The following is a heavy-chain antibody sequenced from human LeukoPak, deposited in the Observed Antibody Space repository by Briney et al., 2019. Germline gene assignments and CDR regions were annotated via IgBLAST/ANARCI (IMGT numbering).Heavy chain of an antibody. J-gene: IGHJ5*02. D-gene: IGHD2-2*01. CDR1: GFTFSSYS. V-gene: IGHV3-21*01. Sequence: PGGSLRLSCAASGFTFSSYSMNWVRQAPGKGLEWVSSISSSSSYIYYADSVKGRFTISRDNAKNSLYLQMNSLRAEDTAVYYCAMGVPAAIDGNWFDPWGQGTLVTVSS. CDR2: ISSSSSYI. CDR3: AMGVPAAIDGNWFDP.